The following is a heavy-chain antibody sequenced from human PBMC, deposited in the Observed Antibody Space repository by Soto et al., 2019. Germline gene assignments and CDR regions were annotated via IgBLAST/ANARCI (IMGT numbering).Heavy chain of an antibody. J-gene: IGHJ4*02. CDR1: GGSISSSVHY. CDR2: IYYSGTT. Sequence: SETLSLTCTVSGGSISSSVHYWGWIRQPPGKGLEWIGSIYYSGTTYSNPSLKSRVTVSVDTSKNQLSLNLSSVTAADTAVYYCVATIRGLLNAGIGYRGPGTLVTGSS. D-gene: IGHD3-10*01. V-gene: IGHV4-39*01. CDR3: VATIRGLLNAGIGY.